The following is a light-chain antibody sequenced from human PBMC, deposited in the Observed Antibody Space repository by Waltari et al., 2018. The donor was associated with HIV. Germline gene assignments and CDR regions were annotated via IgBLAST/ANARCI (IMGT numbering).Light chain of an antibody. CDR3: GVWDDNLRGV. Sequence: QAVLTQPPSASASSGQKITISCSGGDSNVGSLYVYWYQQFPGGAPTLLLYNNNQRSSGVPDRFSGSKSGTSASLTISGLRSEDEGIYFCGVWDDNLRGVFGGGTRLTV. CDR2: NNN. CDR1: DSNVGSLY. V-gene: IGLV1-47*01. J-gene: IGLJ2*01.